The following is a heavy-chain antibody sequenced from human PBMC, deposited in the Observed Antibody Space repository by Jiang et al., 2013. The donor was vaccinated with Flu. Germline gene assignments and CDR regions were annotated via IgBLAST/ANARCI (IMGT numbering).Heavy chain of an antibody. CDR3: AREGMVRVDA. J-gene: IGHJ5*02. CDR1: ISSGGLL. CDR2: IYYMGAP. D-gene: IGHD3-10*01. Sequence: ISSGGLLLELDPPAPREGLEWIGYIYYMGAPTYNPPSKSRVTISVDTSKNQFSLKLSSVTAADTAVYYCAREGMVRVDAWGQGTLVTVSS. V-gene: IGHV4-31*02.